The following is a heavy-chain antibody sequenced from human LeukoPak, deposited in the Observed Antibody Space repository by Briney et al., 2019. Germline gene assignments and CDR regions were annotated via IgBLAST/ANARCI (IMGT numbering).Heavy chain of an antibody. D-gene: IGHD2-2*01. CDR1: GFTFSSYG. CDR2: ISSSSSTI. Sequence: GGSLRLSCAASGFTFSSYGMHWVRQAPGKGLQWVSYISSSSSTIYYADSVRGRFTISRDNAKNSLYLQMNSLRAEDTAVYYCARVGGYCSSTSCPRRSYYYYYYMDVWGKGTTVTVSS. J-gene: IGHJ6*03. CDR3: ARVGGYCSSTSCPRRSYYYYYYMDV. V-gene: IGHV3-48*01.